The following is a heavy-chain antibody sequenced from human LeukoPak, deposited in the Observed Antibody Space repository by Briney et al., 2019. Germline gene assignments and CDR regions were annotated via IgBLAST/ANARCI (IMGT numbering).Heavy chain of an antibody. CDR3: ARVWWVTKGFGY. D-gene: IGHD4-17*01. J-gene: IGHJ4*02. V-gene: IGHV4-38-2*02. CDR2: IYHSGST. Sequence: PSETLSLTCTVSGYSISSGYYWGWIRQPPGKGLGWIGSIYHSGSTYYNPSLKSRVTISVDTSKNQFSLKLSSVTAAGTAVYYCARVWWVTKGFGYWGQGTLVTVSS. CDR1: GYSISSGYY.